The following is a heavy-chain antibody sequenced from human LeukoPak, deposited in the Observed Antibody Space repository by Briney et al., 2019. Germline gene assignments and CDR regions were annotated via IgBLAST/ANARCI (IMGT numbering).Heavy chain of an antibody. CDR2: IYHSGST. CDR1: GYSISSGYY. V-gene: IGHV4-38-2*02. J-gene: IGHJ6*03. D-gene: IGHD6-6*01. CDR3: ARHGRGSSSWSKPSYYYYMDV. Sequence: SETLSLTCTVSGYSISSGYYWGWIRQPPGKGLEWIGSIYHSGSTYYNPSLKSRVTMSVDTSKNQFSLKLSSVTAADTAVYYCARHGRGSSSWSKPSYYYYMDVWGKGTTVTVSS.